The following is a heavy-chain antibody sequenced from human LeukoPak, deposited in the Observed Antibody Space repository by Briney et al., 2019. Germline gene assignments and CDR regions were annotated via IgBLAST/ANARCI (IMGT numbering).Heavy chain of an antibody. CDR1: GYTFTSYY. V-gene: IGHV1-46*01. CDR2: INPTGGST. D-gene: IGHD6-19*01. Sequence: GASVKVSCKASGYTFTSYYMHWVRQAPGQGLEWMGLINPTGGSTGYAQKFQGRVTMTRDTSISTAYMELSRLRSDDTAVYYCASEQWLRGRGKNDAFDIWGQGTMVTVSS. J-gene: IGHJ3*02. CDR3: ASEQWLRGRGKNDAFDI.